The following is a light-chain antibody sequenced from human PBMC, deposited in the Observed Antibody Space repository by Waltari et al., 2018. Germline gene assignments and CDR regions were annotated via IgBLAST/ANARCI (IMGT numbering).Light chain of an antibody. CDR3: QQYSSFST. CDR1: QSVGTW. Sequence: DIQMTQSPSTLSASVGDRVTISCRASQSVGTWLAWYQQKPGKAPKLLIYMASSLESGVPSRFSGSGSWTECTLTISSLQPDDFATYSCQQYSSFSTFGQGTKV. V-gene: IGKV1-5*03. CDR2: MAS. J-gene: IGKJ2*01.